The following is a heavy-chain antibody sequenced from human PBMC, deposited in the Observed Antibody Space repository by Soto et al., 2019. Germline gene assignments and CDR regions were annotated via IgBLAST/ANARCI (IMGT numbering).Heavy chain of an antibody. J-gene: IGHJ5*02. CDR3: AKLPTGFPNWIDP. Sequence: PSETLSLTCTVSGDSVSSTPYSWVWLRQPPGKGLEWIGSIYKTGSSYNPSLKSRVTISQDTSKTQFSLKLSSMTAADTAIYYCAKLPTGFPNWIDPWGQGIPVTVSS. CDR2: IYKTGS. D-gene: IGHD2-21*01. V-gene: IGHV4-39*01. CDR1: GDSVSSTPYS.